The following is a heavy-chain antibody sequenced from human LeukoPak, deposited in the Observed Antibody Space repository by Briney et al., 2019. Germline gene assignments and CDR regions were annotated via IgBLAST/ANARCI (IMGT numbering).Heavy chain of an antibody. D-gene: IGHD3-10*01. CDR3: AKDPSGKGAFDY. CDR2: ISGSGGSS. CDR1: GVTFSSYA. V-gene: IGHV3-23*01. Sequence: GGSLRLSCAASGVTFSSYAMSWVRQAPGKGLEWVSSISGSGGSSYYADSVKGRFTISRDNSRNTLYLVMNSLRAEDTAVYYCAKDPSGKGAFDYWGQGTLVTVSS. J-gene: IGHJ4*02.